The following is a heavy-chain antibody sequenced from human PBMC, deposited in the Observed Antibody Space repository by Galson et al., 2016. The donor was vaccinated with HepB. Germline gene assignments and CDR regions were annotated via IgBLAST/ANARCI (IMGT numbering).Heavy chain of an antibody. CDR2: IIPMFRTP. CDR3: ARVADYGDAYYYYAMDV. V-gene: IGHV1-69*13. D-gene: IGHD4-17*01. J-gene: IGHJ6*02. Sequence: SVKVSCKASGGIFSTFGISWVRQAPGQGLEWMGGIIPMFRTPTYAQKFQGRVTITADEGTRTAYMDLSSLRPGDTALYYCARVADYGDAYYYYAMDVWGPGTTVTGSS. CDR1: GGIFSTFG.